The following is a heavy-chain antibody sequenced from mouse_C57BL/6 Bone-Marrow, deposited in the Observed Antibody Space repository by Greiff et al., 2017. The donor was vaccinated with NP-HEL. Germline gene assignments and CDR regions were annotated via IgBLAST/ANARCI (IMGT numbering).Heavy chain of an antibody. CDR2: IDPETGGT. Sequence: QVQLQQSGAELVRPGASVTLSCKASGYTFTDYEMHWVKQTPVQGLEGIGAIDPETGGTAYNQKFKGKAILTADKSSSTAYMELRSLTSEDSAVYYCTRSLGYFDVWGTGTTVTVSS. J-gene: IGHJ1*03. CDR1: GYTFTDYE. V-gene: IGHV1-15*01. CDR3: TRSLGYFDV.